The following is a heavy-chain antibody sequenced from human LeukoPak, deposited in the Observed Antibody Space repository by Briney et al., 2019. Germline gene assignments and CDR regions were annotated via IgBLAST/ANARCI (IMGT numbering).Heavy chain of an antibody. CDR3: ARIYYDSRVIGDY. CDR2: IHWDDDK. Sequence: SGPTLVNPTQTLTLTCTFSGFSLSTSGMCVSWIRQPPGKALEWLARIHWDDDKYYSTSLKTRLTISKDTSKNQVVLTMANMDPVGTATYYCARIYYDSRVIGDYWGQGTLVTVSS. CDR1: GFSLSTSGMC. V-gene: IGHV2-70*11. D-gene: IGHD3-22*01. J-gene: IGHJ4*02.